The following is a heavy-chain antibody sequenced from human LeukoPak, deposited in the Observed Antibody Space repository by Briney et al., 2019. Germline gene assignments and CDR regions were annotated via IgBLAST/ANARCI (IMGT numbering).Heavy chain of an antibody. CDR3: ARDARITIFGVVPRAFDI. CDR1: GGSISSSSYY. J-gene: IGHJ3*02. V-gene: IGHV4-39*02. Sequence: SETLSLTCTVSGGSISSSSYYWGWIRQPPGKGLEWIGSIYYSGSTYYNPSLKSRVTISVDTSKNQFSLKLSSVTAADTAVYYCARDARITIFGVVPRAFDIWGQGTMVTVSS. CDR2: IYYSGST. D-gene: IGHD3-3*01.